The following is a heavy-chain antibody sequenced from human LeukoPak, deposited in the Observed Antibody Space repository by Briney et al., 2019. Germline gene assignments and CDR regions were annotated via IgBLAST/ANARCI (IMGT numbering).Heavy chain of an antibody. V-gene: IGHV4-39*01. CDR2: IYYSGST. J-gene: IGHJ5*02. CDR1: GGSISSSSYY. D-gene: IGHD2-2*01. CDR3: ARLDIVVVGTNWFDP. Sequence: SETLFLTCTVSGGSISSSSYYWGWIRQPPGKGLEWIGSIYYSGSTYYNPSLKSRVTISVDTSKNQFSLKLSSVTAADTAVYYCARLDIVVVGTNWFDPWGQGTLVTVSS.